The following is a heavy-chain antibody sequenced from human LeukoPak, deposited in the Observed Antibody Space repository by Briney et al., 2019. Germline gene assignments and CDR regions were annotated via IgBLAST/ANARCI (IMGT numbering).Heavy chain of an antibody. CDR1: GFNFNYYF. Sequence: PGGSLRHSCTTSGFNFNYYFMAWVRQAPGKGLEWLATIDKDGSGTEYIDSVRGRFTISRDNTKKSIYLQMSSLSADDTAVYFCATEYWYRHDYWGQGILVTVSS. J-gene: IGHJ4*02. CDR3: ATEYWYRHDY. D-gene: IGHD6-13*01. V-gene: IGHV3-7*01. CDR2: IDKDGSGT.